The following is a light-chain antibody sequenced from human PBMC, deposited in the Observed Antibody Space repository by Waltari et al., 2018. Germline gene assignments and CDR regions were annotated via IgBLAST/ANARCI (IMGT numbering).Light chain of an antibody. Sequence: ELVLTQSPGTLSLSPGESATLPCRASESVRRALAWYQQRPGQAPRLLIYDASARATGIPDRFSGSGSGTDFSLTISRLEPEDFALYYCQHYRSLPVTFGQGTKVEIK. CDR2: DAS. CDR3: QHYRSLPVT. CDR1: ESVRRA. J-gene: IGKJ1*01. V-gene: IGKV3-20*01.